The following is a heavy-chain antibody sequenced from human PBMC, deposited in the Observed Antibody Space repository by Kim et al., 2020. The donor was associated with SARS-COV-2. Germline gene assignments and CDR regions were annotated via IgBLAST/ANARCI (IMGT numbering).Heavy chain of an antibody. CDR1: GYTFTSYY. CDR3: ARADYDILTGYDVFDY. D-gene: IGHD3-9*01. CDR2: INPSGGST. Sequence: ASVKVSCKASGYTFTSYYMHWVRQAPGQGLEWMGIINPSGGSTSYAQKFQGRVTMTRDTSTSTVYMELSSLRSEDTAVYYCARADYDILTGYDVFDYWGQGTLVTVSS. J-gene: IGHJ4*02. V-gene: IGHV1-46*01.